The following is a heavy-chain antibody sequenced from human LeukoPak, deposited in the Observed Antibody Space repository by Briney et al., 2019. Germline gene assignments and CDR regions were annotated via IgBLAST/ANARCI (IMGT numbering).Heavy chain of an antibody. V-gene: IGHV3-9*01. CDR3: ARDRPLLYDSSGYWDY. CDR2: ISWNSGSI. D-gene: IGHD3-22*01. J-gene: IGHJ4*02. CDR1: GFTFDDYA. Sequence: GGSLRLSCAASGFTFDDYAMHWVRQAPGKGLEWVSVISWNSGSIGYADSVKGRFTISRDNAKNSLYLQMNSLRAEDTAVYYCARDRPLLYDSSGYWDYWGQGTLVTVSS.